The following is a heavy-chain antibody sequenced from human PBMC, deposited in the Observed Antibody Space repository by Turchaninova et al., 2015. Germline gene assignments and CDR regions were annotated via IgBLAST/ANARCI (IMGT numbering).Heavy chain of an antibody. V-gene: IGHV4-38-2*01. CDR1: GPPVSSGYY. J-gene: IGHJ4*02. CDR3: ARQGYGYGTAFDY. Sequence: QVQLQGSGPGLVKPSETLSATCAVPGPPVSSGYYWAWARQPPGKGRGLIWSIDHSGSTFYNPSLKSRITMSLDTSKNQFSLKLSSVTAADTAVFYCARQGYGYGTAFDYWGQGTLVTVSS. CDR2: IDHSGST. D-gene: IGHD5-18*01.